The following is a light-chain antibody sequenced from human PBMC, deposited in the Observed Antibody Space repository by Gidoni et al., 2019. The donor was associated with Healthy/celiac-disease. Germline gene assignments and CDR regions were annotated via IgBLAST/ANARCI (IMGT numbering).Light chain of an antibody. V-gene: IGKV1-8*01. CDR3: QQYYSYPRT. Sequence: IRVTESPSSFSASTGDRVTITCRASQGISSSLAWYQQKPGKAPKLLIYAASTLQSGVPSRFSGSGSGTDFTLTISCLQSEDFATYYCQQYYSYPRTFGQGTRLEIK. CDR2: AAS. CDR1: QGISSS. J-gene: IGKJ5*01.